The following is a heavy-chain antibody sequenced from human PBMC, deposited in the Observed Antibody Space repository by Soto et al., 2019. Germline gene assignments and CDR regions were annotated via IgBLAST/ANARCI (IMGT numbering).Heavy chain of an antibody. CDR1: GGSISSYY. D-gene: IGHD4-4*01. V-gene: IGHV4-59*08. CDR2: IYYSGST. J-gene: IGHJ5*02. CDR3: AHTSYSNYGSDWFDP. Sequence: SETLSITYTVSGGSISSYYWSWIRQPPGKGLEWIGYIYYSGSTNYNPSLKSRVTISVDTSKNQFSLKLSSVTAADTAVYYCAHTSYSNYGSDWFDPWGQGTLVTVSS.